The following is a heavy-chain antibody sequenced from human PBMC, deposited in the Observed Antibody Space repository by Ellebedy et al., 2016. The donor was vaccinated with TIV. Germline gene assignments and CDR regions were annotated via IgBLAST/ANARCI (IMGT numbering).Heavy chain of an antibody. CDR1: GFSLSTSGMC. V-gene: IGHV2-70*01. Sequence: SGPTLVKPTQTLTLTCTFSGFSLSTSGMCVSWIRQPPGKALEWLALIDWVDDKYYSTSLKTRLTISKDTSKTQVVLTMTNMDPVDTATYYCARLMGGYSGYDAFDIWGQGTMVTVSS. D-gene: IGHD5-12*01. CDR2: IDWVDDK. J-gene: IGHJ3*02. CDR3: ARLMGGYSGYDAFDI.